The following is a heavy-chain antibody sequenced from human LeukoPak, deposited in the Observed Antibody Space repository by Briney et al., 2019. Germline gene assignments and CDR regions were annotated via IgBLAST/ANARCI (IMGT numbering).Heavy chain of an antibody. CDR1: GGSISSYY. J-gene: IGHJ6*03. Sequence: SETLSLTCTVSGGSISSYYWSWIRRPPGKGLEWIGYIYYSGSTNYNPSLKSRVTISVDTSKNQFSLKLSSVTAADTAVYYCARVSPYYDFWSGYRLLGSSYYYYYMDVWGKGTTVTVSS. V-gene: IGHV4-59*01. CDR2: IYYSGST. CDR3: ARVSPYYDFWSGYRLLGSSYYYYYMDV. D-gene: IGHD3-3*01.